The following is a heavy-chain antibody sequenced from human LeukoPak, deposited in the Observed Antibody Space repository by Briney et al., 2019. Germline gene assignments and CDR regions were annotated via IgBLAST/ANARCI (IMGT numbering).Heavy chain of an antibody. CDR3: ARGGPRENGSGYYSH. Sequence: SETLSLTCAVYGGSFSGYYWSWIRQPPGKGLEWIGEINQSGSTNYNPSLKSRVTISVDTSKNQFSLKLSSVTAADTAVYYCARGGPRENGSGYYSHWGQGTLVTVSS. J-gene: IGHJ4*02. CDR1: GGSFSGYY. V-gene: IGHV4-34*01. CDR2: INQSGST. D-gene: IGHD3-22*01.